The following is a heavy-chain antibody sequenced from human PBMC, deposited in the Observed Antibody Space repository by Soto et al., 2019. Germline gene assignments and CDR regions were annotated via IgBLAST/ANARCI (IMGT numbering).Heavy chain of an antibody. V-gene: IGHV3-30-3*01. Sequence: PGGSLRLSCAASGFTFSSYAMHWVRQAPGKGLEWVAVISYDGSNKYYADSVKGRFTISRDNSKNTLYLQMNSLRAEDTAVYYCARESEDIVVVPAAIGYYGMDVWGQGTTVTVSS. CDR2: ISYDGSNK. D-gene: IGHD2-2*01. CDR1: GFTFSSYA. J-gene: IGHJ6*02. CDR3: ARESEDIVVVPAAIGYYGMDV.